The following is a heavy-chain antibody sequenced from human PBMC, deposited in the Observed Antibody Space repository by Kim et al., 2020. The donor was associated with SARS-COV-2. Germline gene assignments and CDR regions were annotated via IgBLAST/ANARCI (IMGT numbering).Heavy chain of an antibody. CDR3: ARAHPRVYSAGGGFDP. CDR2: MNPNSGNT. D-gene: IGHD6-6*01. V-gene: IGHV1-8*01. J-gene: IGHJ5*02. Sequence: ASVKVSCKASGYTFTSYDINWVRQATGQGLEWMGWMNPNSGNTGYAQKFQGRVTMTRNTSISTAYMELSSLRSEDTAVYYCARAHPRVYSAGGGFDPWGQGTLVTVSS. CDR1: GYTFTSYD.